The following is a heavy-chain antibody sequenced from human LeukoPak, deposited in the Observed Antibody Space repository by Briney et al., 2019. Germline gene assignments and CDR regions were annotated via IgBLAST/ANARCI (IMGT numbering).Heavy chain of an antibody. CDR3: AREVGRGYTYGSNY. CDR2: IYYSGIT. D-gene: IGHD5-18*01. Sequence: SETLSLTCAVYGGSFSGYYWSWIRQPPGKGLEWIGNIYYSGITYYNPSLRSRVTISVDTSKNQFSLKLSSVTAADTAVYYCAREVGRGYTYGSNYWGQGTLVTVSS. V-gene: IGHV4-34*01. CDR1: GGSFSGYY. J-gene: IGHJ4*02.